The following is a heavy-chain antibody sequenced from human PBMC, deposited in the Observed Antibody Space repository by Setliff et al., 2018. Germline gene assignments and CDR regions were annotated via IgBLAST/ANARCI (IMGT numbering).Heavy chain of an antibody. CDR1: GGTFSSYA. CDR2: MNPNSGNT. V-gene: IGHV1-8*02. J-gene: IGHJ4*02. CDR3: ARGTLWFGEPIDY. D-gene: IGHD3-10*01. Sequence: ASVKVSCKASGGTFSSYAINWVRQATGQGLEWMGWMNPNSGNTGYAQKFQGRVTMTRNTSIKTAYMELNSLRSEDTAVYYCARGTLWFGEPIDYWGQGTLVTVSS.